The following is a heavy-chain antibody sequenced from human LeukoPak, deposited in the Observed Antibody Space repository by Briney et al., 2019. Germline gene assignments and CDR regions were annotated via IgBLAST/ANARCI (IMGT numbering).Heavy chain of an antibody. CDR2: ISSSSSYI. CDR1: GFTFSSYS. V-gene: IGHV3-21*01. D-gene: IGHD1-14*01. Sequence: GGSLRLSCAASGFTFSSYSMNWVRQAPGKGLEWVASISSSSSYIYYADSVKGRFTISRDNAKNSLYLQMNSLRAEDTAVYYCARDLEPKDAFDIWGQGTMVTVSS. J-gene: IGHJ3*02. CDR3: ARDLEPKDAFDI.